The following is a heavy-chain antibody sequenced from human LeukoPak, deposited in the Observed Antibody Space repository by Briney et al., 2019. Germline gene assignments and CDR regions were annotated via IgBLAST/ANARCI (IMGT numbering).Heavy chain of an antibody. V-gene: IGHV3-53*01. J-gene: IGHJ4*02. Sequence: GGSLSLSCAASGFTVSNNYMSWVRQAPGKGLEWVSVIYSGGSTYYADSVRGRFTISRDTSKNTLYLQMNNLRAEDTAVYYCARAPLGAQYYFDYWGQGTLVTVSS. D-gene: IGHD3-10*01. CDR3: ARAPLGAQYYFDY. CDR1: GFTVSNNY. CDR2: IYSGGST.